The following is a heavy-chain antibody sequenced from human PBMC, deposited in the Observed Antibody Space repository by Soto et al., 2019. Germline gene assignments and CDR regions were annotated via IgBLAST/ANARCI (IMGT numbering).Heavy chain of an antibody. J-gene: IGHJ4*02. V-gene: IGHV3-23*01. D-gene: IGHD3-3*01. CDR3: AKGVEDFWSGYLTFAFDY. Sequence: GSLRLSCAASGFTFSSYAMSWVRQAPGKGLEWVSAISGSGGSTYYADSVKGRFTISRDNSKNTLYLQMNSLRAEDTAVYYCAKGVEDFWSGYLTFAFDYWGQGTLVTVSS. CDR1: GFTFSSYA. CDR2: ISGSGGST.